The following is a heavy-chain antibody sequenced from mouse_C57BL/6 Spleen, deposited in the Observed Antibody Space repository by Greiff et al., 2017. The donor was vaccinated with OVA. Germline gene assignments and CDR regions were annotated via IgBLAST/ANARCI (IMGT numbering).Heavy chain of an antibody. Sequence: QVQLKESGPGLVQPSQSLSITCTVSGFSLTSYGVHWVRQSPGKGLEWLGVIWSGGSTDYNAAFISRLSISKDNSKSQVFFKMNSLQADDTAIYYCARRGRDYDGHYAMDYWGQGTSVTVSS. D-gene: IGHD2-4*01. CDR3: ARRGRDYDGHYAMDY. V-gene: IGHV2-2*01. CDR2: IWSGGST. CDR1: GFSLTSYG. J-gene: IGHJ4*01.